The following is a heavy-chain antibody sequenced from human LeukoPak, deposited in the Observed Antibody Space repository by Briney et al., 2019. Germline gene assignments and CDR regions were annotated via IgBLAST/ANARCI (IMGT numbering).Heavy chain of an antibody. CDR1: GGSISSYY. CDR3: ARGRKVIATFYYSNYMDV. D-gene: IGHD3-22*01. CDR2: IYYSGST. V-gene: IGHV4-59*12. J-gene: IGHJ6*03. Sequence: PSETLSLTCTVSGGSISSYYWSWIRQPPGKGLEWIGYIYYSGSTYYNPSLKSRVTISVDTSKNQFSLKLSSVTAADTAVYYCARGRKVIATFYYSNYMDVWDKGTTVTVSS.